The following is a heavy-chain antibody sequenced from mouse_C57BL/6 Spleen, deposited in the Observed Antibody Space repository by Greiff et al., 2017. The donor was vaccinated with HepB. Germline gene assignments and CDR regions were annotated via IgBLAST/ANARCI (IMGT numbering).Heavy chain of an antibody. D-gene: IGHD1-1*01. V-gene: IGHV3-6*01. CDR3: ARKGVYPFDY. CDR2: ISYDGSN. Sequence: VQLKESGPGLVKPSQSLSLTCSVTGYSITSGYYWNWIRQFPGNKLEWMGYISYDGSNNYNPSLKNRISITRDTSKNQFFLKLNSVTTEDTATYYCARKGVYPFDYWGQGTTLTVSS. J-gene: IGHJ2*01. CDR1: GYSITSGYY.